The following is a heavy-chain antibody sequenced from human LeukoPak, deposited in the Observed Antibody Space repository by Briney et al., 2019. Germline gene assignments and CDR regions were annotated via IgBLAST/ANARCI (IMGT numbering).Heavy chain of an antibody. V-gene: IGHV4-59*05. CDR1: GGSISGYY. CDR3: ARHIARFHPRGGFDY. CDR2: IYYSGST. D-gene: IGHD2-21*01. J-gene: IGHJ4*02. Sequence: PSETLSLTCTVSGGSISGYYYNWIRQPPGKGLEWIGSIYYSGSTYYNPSLKSRVTISVDTSKNQFSLKLSSVTAADTAVYYCARHIARFHPRGGFDYWGQGTLVTVSS.